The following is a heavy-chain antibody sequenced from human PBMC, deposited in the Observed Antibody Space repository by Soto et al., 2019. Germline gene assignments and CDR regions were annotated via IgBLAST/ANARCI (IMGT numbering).Heavy chain of an antibody. CDR1: GYTFTSYD. V-gene: IGHV1-8*01. CDR3: ARGYEAVAGTFWFDP. D-gene: IGHD6-19*01. J-gene: IGHJ5*02. CDR2: MNPNSGNT. Sequence: QVQLVQSGAEVKKPGASVKVSCKASGYTFTSYDINWVRQATGQGLEWMGWMNPNSGNTGYAQKFQGRVTMTRNTSISTAYMEQRSLRSGDTAVYYCARGYEAVAGTFWFDPWGQGTLVTVSS.